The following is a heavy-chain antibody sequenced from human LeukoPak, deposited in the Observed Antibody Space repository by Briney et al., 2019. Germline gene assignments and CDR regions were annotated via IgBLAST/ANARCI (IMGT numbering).Heavy chain of an antibody. V-gene: IGHV4-30-4*02. CDR2: IYYSGST. D-gene: IGHD1-14*01. CDR1: GGSISSGDYY. J-gene: IGHJ4*02. CDR3: ARAEPSRPFDD. Sequence: RPSETLSLTCTVSGGSISSGDYYWSWIRQPPGKGLEWIGYIYYSGSTYYNPSLKSRVTISVDTSKNQFSLNLNSVTSADTAVYHCARAEPSRPFDDWGQGTLVTVSS.